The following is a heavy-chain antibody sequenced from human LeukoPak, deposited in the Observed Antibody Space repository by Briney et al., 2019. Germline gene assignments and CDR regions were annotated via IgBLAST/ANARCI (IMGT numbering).Heavy chain of an antibody. Sequence: GGSLRLSCTGSGFTFGDYAMSWFRQAPGKGLEWVGFIRSKAYGGTTEYAASVKGRFTISRDDYKSIAYLQMNSMKTEDTAVYYCTSYSGYSYGFDYWGQGTLVTVSS. CDR2: IRSKAYGGTT. D-gene: IGHD5-18*01. CDR1: GFTFGDYA. CDR3: TSYSGYSYGFDY. V-gene: IGHV3-49*03. J-gene: IGHJ4*02.